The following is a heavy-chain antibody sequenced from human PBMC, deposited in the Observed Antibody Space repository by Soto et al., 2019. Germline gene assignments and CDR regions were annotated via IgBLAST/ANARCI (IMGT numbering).Heavy chain of an antibody. D-gene: IGHD2-15*01. V-gene: IGHV1-2*04. J-gene: IGHJ6*02. Sequence: ASVKVSCKASGYTFTGYYMHWVRQAPGQGLEWMGWINPNSGGTNYAQKFQGWVTMTRDTSISTAYMELSRLRSDDTAVYYCARVGGGTLRYYYYGMDVWGQGTTVTVSS. CDR2: INPNSGGT. CDR3: ARVGGGTLRYYYYGMDV. CDR1: GYTFTGYY.